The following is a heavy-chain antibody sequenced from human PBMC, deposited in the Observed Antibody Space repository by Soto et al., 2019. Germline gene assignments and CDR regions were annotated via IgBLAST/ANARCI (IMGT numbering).Heavy chain of an antibody. CDR3: ARVERGTATTVVDAFDI. V-gene: IGHV4-34*01. CDR2: MSNSGGT. Sequence: QVQLQQWGAGLLKPSETLSLTCAVYGGFVTSGSYYWSWIRQPPGKGLEWIGGMSNSGGTHFNPSLKSRVTISVDTSKNQFTLKMRSVTAADTALYYCARVERGTATTVVDAFDIWGPGTMVTVSS. D-gene: IGHD1-1*01. CDR1: GGFVTSGSYY. J-gene: IGHJ3*02.